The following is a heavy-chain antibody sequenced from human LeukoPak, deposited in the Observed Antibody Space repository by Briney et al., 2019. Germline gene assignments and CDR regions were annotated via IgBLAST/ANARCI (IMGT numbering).Heavy chain of an antibody. Sequence: GASVKVSCKASGYTFTGYYMHWVRPAPGQGLEWMGWINPNSGGTNYAQKFQGRVTMTRDTSISTAYMELSRLRSDDTDVYYCARGLGSSGRATGNWGQGTLVTVSS. V-gene: IGHV1-2*02. D-gene: IGHD6-19*01. J-gene: IGHJ4*02. CDR1: GYTFTGYY. CDR3: ARGLGSSGRATGN. CDR2: INPNSGGT.